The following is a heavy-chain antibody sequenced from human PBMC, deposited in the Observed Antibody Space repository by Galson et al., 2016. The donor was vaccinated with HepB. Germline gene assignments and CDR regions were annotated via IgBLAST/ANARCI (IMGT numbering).Heavy chain of an antibody. D-gene: IGHD3-9*01. CDR2: ISSGGGMI. CDR1: GFTFNDYA. J-gene: IGHJ4*02. V-gene: IGHV3-23*01. Sequence: SLRLSCATSGFTFNDYAMSWVRQAPGKGLEWVSGISSGGGMIYYANSVRGRFTISRDNSKDTLFLQMNSLRDEDTAVYFCTRGGGSRYIDCLSIWGQGILITVSS. CDR3: TRGGGSRYIDCLSI.